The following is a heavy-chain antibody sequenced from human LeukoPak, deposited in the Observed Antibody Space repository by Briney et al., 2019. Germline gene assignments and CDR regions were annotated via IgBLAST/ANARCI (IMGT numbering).Heavy chain of an antibody. J-gene: IGHJ4*02. V-gene: IGHV3-23*01. CDR2: ISGSGGST. Sequence: GGSLRLSCAASGFTFSSYAMSWVRQAPGKGLEWVSAISGSGGSTYYADSVKGRFTISRDNSKNTLYLQMNSLRAEDTAIYYCAKVPLMFSSSSWYFDYWGQGTLVTVSS. D-gene: IGHD6-13*01. CDR3: AKVPLMFSSSSWYFDY. CDR1: GFTFSSYA.